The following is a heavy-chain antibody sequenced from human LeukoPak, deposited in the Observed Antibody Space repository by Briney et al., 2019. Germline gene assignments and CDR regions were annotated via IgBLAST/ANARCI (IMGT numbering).Heavy chain of an antibody. J-gene: IGHJ4*02. CDR1: GYTFTGYY. CDR2: INPNSGGT. CDR3: ARRGSGYDRFDY. Sequence: VSVKVSCKASGYTFTGYYMHWVRQAPGQGLEWMGRINPNSGGTNYAQKFQGRVTMTRDTSISTAYMELSRLRSDDTAVYYCARRGSGYDRFDYWGQGTLVTVSS. V-gene: IGHV1-2*06. D-gene: IGHD5-12*01.